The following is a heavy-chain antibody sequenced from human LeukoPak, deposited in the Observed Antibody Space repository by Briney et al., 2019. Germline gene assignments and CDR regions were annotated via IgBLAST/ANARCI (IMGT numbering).Heavy chain of an antibody. CDR2: IGINDNYI. CDR1: GFTFRTYN. J-gene: IGHJ4*02. D-gene: IGHD3-22*01. V-gene: IGHV3-21*01. CDR3: AVGFHYYDSSGYSYCFDY. Sequence: AGGSLRLSCAASGFTFRTYNMNWVRQAPGKGLEWVSSIGINDNYIWYADSVKGRFTISRDNAKNSLYLQMNSLRAEDTAVYYCAVGFHYYDSSGYSYCFDYWGQGTLVTVSS.